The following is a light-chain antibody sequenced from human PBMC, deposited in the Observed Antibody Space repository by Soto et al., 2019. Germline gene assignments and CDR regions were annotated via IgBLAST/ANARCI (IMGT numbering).Light chain of an antibody. J-gene: IGKJ3*01. CDR3: QKYDRAPFT. CDR2: GAS. V-gene: IGKV1-27*01. CDR1: QGFSNY. Sequence: DIQMTQSPSSLSAYLGDRGTITSRASQGFSNYLAWYQQKPGRRPKLLLFGASPLQSGVPARFSGSGSGTLFTLTINGLLPEDVATYYCQKYDRAPFTFGPGTKVDFK.